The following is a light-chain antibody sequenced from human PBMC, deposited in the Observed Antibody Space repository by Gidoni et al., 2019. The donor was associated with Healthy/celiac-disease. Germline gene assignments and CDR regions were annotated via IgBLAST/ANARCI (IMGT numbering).Light chain of an antibody. J-gene: IGKJ4*01. CDR3: QQRSDWPPVT. V-gene: IGKV3-11*01. Sequence: PGERATLSCRASQSVSSYLAWYQQKPGQAPRLFIYDASNRATGIPARFSGSGSGTDFTLTISSLEPEDFAVYYCQQRSDWPPVTFGGGTKVEIK. CDR1: QSVSSY. CDR2: DAS.